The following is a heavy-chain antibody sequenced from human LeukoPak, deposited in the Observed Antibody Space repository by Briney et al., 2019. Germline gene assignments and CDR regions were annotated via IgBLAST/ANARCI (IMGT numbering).Heavy chain of an antibody. D-gene: IGHD6-19*01. CDR2: IYSVGTT. V-gene: IGHV4-4*07. CDR1: GDSIRSYY. Sequence: SETLSLTCSVSGDSIRSYYWSWIRQPAGKGLEWIGRIYSVGTTNYNPSLKSRVTMSIATSKNQFSLRLSSVTAADTAVYYCARQGEQWLDYFDYWGQGTLVTVSS. J-gene: IGHJ4*02. CDR3: ARQGEQWLDYFDY.